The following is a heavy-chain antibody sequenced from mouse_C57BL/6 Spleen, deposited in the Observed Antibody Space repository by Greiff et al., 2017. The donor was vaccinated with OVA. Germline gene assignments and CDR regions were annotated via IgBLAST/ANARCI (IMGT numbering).Heavy chain of an antibody. V-gene: IGHV7-3*01. D-gene: IGHD4-1*01. Sequence: EVKVVESGGGLVQPGGSLSLSCAASGFTFTDYYMSWVRQPPGKALEWLGFIRNKANGYTTEYSASVKGRFTISRDNSQSILYLQMNALRAEDSATYYCARYRRELGRGFDYWGQGTTLTVSS. CDR1: GFTFTDYY. CDR2: IRNKANGYTT. CDR3: ARYRRELGRGFDY. J-gene: IGHJ2*01.